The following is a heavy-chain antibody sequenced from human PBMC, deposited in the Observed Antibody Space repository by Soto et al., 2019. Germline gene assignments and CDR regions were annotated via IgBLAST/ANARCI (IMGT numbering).Heavy chain of an antibody. D-gene: IGHD6-19*01. CDR3: ARGRVEDSSGWATYFDY. CDR1: GFTFSGYS. V-gene: IGHV3-64*01. CDR2: INTNGVNT. Sequence: EVQLVESGGGLVQPGGSLRLSCAASGFTFSGYSMFWVRQAPGKGLEYVSAINTNGVNTFYAKSVKGRFTISRDNSKNTMYIQMGSLRAEDTAVYYCARGRVEDSSGWATYFDYWGQGTLVTVSS. J-gene: IGHJ4*02.